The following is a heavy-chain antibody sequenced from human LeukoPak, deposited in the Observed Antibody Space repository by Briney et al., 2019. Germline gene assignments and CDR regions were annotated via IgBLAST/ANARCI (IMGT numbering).Heavy chain of an antibody. D-gene: IGHD3-10*01. CDR3: TRGGLTFGGN. Sequence: SETLSLTCAVFGGSIISSNLWSWVRQPPGKGLEWIGEVSHRGDTNYNPSLKSRVTISIDKSKNQFSLRLTSVTAADTAVYYCTRGGLTFGGNWGQGILVTVSS. J-gene: IGHJ4*02. V-gene: IGHV4/OR15-8*02. CDR2: VSHRGDT. CDR1: GGSIISSNL.